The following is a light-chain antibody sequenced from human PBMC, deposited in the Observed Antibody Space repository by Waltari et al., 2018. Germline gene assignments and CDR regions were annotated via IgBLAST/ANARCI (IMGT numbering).Light chain of an antibody. J-gene: IGLJ2*01. V-gene: IGLV2-14*01. CDR2: DIK. Sequence: QSTLSQPASVSGSPGQSISISCTGTSSDFGGFHSVSWYQQTPGKAPSLIIYDIKDRPSGVSARSPGSKSANTASLTISGLQTDDAADYYCSSYSSSGTVVFGGGTRVTVL. CDR3: SSYSSSGTVV. CDR1: SSDFGGFHS.